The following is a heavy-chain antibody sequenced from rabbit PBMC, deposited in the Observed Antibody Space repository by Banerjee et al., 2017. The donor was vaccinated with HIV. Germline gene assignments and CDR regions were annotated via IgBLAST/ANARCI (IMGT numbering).Heavy chain of an antibody. J-gene: IGHJ4*01. Sequence: QSLEESGGNLVKPGASLTLTCKASGLDFSNSYWIYWVRQAPGKGLEWIGCINTGDGSTYYASWAKGRFTISKTSWTTVTLQMTSLTAADTASYFCARDLAGVIGWNFGLWGPGTLVTVS. CDR2: INTGDGST. CDR3: ARDLAGVIGWNFGL. V-gene: IGHV1S40*01. CDR1: GLDFSNSYW. D-gene: IGHD4-1*01.